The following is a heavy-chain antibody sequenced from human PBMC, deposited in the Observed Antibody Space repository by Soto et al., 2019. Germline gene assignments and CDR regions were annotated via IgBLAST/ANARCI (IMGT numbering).Heavy chain of an antibody. CDR3: AIGGSGRAPGLDF. J-gene: IGHJ4*02. V-gene: IGHV3-23*01. Sequence: EVQLLESGGGLVQPGGSLRLSCAASGFTFRSYAMTWVRQAPGKGLEWISVISDGYDGAYYADSVKGRFTISRDNSKNTLSLQMKILRPDVTAVYYCAIGGSGRAPGLDFWGQGTLVTVSS. CDR1: GFTFRSYA. D-gene: IGHD6-19*01. CDR2: ISDGYDGA.